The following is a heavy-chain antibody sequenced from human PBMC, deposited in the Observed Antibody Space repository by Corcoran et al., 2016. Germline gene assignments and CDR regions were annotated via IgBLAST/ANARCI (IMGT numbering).Heavy chain of an antibody. CDR3: ARPVGYYYGSGYEN. Sequence: QVQLQQWGAGLLKPSETLSLTCAVYGGSFSGYYWSWIRQPPGKGLEWIGEINHSGSTNYNPSLKSRVTISVDTSKNQFSLKLSSVTAADTAVYYGARPVGYYYGSGYENWGQGTLVTVSS. CDR2: INHSGST. D-gene: IGHD3-10*01. V-gene: IGHV4-34*01. CDR1: GGSFSGYY. J-gene: IGHJ4*02.